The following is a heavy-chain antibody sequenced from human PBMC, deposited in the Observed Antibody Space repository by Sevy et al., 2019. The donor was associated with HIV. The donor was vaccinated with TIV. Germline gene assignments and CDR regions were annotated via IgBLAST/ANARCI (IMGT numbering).Heavy chain of an antibody. CDR3: ARGRPDYYYGMDV. J-gene: IGHJ6*02. Sequence: SETLSLTCTVSGDSISSYYWSWIRQPPGKGLEWIGYIYYSGSTNYNPSLKSRVTISKDTSKNHVSLKLTSVTAADTAVYYCARGRPDYYYGMDVWGQGTTVTVSS. CDR2: IYYSGST. V-gene: IGHV4-59*01. CDR1: GDSISSYY.